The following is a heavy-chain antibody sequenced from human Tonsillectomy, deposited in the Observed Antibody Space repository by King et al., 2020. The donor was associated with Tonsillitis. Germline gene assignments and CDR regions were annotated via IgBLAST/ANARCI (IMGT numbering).Heavy chain of an antibody. CDR1: GFTFSSYG. V-gene: IGHV3-30*18. CDR2: ISYDGSKK. CDR3: AKDLEWLALDY. D-gene: IGHD5-12*01. J-gene: IGHJ4*02. Sequence: VQLVESGGGVVQPGRSLRLSCAASGFTFSSYGMHWVRQAPGKGLEWVAVISYDGSKKYYADSVKGRFTVSRDNSKNTLYLQMNSLRAEDTAAYYCAKDLEWLALDYWGQGTLVTVSS.